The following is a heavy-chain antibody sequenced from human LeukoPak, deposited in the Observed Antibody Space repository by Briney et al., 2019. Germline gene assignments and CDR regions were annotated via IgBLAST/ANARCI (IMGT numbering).Heavy chain of an antibody. Sequence: SETLSLTCTVSGGSISSSSYYWGWIRQPPGKGLEWTGSIFYRGNTYYNPSLKSRVTISVDTSKNQFSLKLNSVTAADTATYYCARVRITMVRGVIRAYFDYWGQGTLVTVSS. J-gene: IGHJ4*02. CDR1: GGSISSSSYY. D-gene: IGHD3-10*01. CDR3: ARVRITMVRGVIRAYFDY. V-gene: IGHV4-39*07. CDR2: IFYRGNT.